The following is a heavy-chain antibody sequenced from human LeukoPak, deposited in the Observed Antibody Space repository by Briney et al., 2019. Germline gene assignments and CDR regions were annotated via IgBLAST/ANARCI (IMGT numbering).Heavy chain of an antibody. V-gene: IGHV4-38-2*02. J-gene: IGHJ4*02. CDR1: GYSISSNYH. Sequence: PSETLSLTCTVSGYSISSNYHWGWIRQPPGKGLEWIATIYHSGSTYYNPSLKSRVTISVDKSKNQFSLKLSSVTAADTAVYYCARRGYWGQGTLVTVSS. CDR3: ARRGY. D-gene: IGHD6-13*01. CDR2: IYHSGST.